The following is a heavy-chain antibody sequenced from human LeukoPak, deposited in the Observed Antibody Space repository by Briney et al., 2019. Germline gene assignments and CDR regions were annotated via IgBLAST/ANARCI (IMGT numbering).Heavy chain of an antibody. V-gene: IGHV4-34*01. CDR1: GGSFRGYY. D-gene: IGHD3-22*01. CDR3: ASDSSGQNHAVDY. CDR2: INHSGST. Sequence: SKTLSLTCAVYGGSFRGYYWSWIRQPPGKGLEWIGEINHSGSTNYNPSLKSRVTISVDTSKNQFSLKLSSVTAADTAVCYCASDSSGQNHAVDYWGQGTLVTVSS. J-gene: IGHJ4*02.